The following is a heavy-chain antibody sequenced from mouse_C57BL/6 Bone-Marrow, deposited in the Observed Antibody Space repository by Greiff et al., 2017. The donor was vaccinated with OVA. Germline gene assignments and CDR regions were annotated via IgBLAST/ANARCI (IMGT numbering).Heavy chain of an antibody. CDR2: INPNNGGT. D-gene: IGHD4-1*01. CDR1: GYTFTDYN. CDR3: GGRNWGIDY. J-gene: IGHJ2*01. V-gene: IGHV1-18*01. Sequence: EVQLQQSGPELVKPGASVKIPCKASGYTFTDYNMDWVKQSHGKSLEWIGDINPNNGGTIYNQKFKGKATLTVDKSSSTAYMELRSLTSEDTAVYCCGGRNWGIDYWGQGTTLTVSS.